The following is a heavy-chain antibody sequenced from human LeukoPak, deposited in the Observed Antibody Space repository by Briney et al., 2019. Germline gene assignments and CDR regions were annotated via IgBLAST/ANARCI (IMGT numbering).Heavy chain of an antibody. D-gene: IGHD3-3*02. CDR2: IIHSGAT. CDR3: ARGRFSVYYFDY. Sequence: PSETLSLTCGASGGSFSDCYWSWIRQPPGKGLEWIGEIIHSGATSSNPSLKSRVTISMDPSKNQFSLKPSSVTAADTAVYYCARGRFSVYYFDYWGQGSLVTVSS. V-gene: IGHV4-34*01. CDR1: GGSFSDCY. J-gene: IGHJ4*02.